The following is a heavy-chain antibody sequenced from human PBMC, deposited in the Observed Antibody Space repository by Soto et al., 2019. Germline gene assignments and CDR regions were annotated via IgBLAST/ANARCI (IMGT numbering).Heavy chain of an antibody. Sequence: PGGSLRLSCAASGFTFSSYSMNWVRQAPGKGLEWVSSISSSSSYIYYADPVKGRFTISRDNAKNSLYLQMNSLRAEDTAVYYCARVWLAGYYYYMDVWGKGTTVTVSS. D-gene: IGHD3-22*01. CDR3: ARVWLAGYYYYMDV. V-gene: IGHV3-21*01. CDR2: ISSSSSYI. CDR1: GFTFSSYS. J-gene: IGHJ6*03.